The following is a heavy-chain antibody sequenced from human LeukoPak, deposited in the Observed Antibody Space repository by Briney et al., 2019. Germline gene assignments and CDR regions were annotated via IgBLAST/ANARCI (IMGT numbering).Heavy chain of an antibody. J-gene: IGHJ4*02. Sequence: GGSLRLSCAASGFTFSSYAMSWVRQAPGKGLEWVAVISYDGSNKYYADSVKGRFTISRDNSKNTLYLQMNSLRAEDTAVYYCARDRAYYYDSSGYYLAYWGQGTLVTVSS. D-gene: IGHD3-22*01. V-gene: IGHV3-30*04. CDR1: GFTFSSYA. CDR3: ARDRAYYYDSSGYYLAY. CDR2: ISYDGSNK.